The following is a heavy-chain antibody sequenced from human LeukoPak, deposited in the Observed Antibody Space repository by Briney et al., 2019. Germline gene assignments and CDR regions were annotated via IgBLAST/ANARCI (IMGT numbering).Heavy chain of an antibody. Sequence: SETLSLTCTVSGGSISSYYWSWIRQPPGKGLEWIGYIYYSGSTNYNPSLKSRVTISVDTSKNQFSLKLSSVTAADTAVYYCARSSPLHDAFDIWGQGTMVTVSS. CDR2: IYYSGST. V-gene: IGHV4-59*01. CDR1: GGSISSYY. CDR3: ARSSPLHDAFDI. J-gene: IGHJ3*02.